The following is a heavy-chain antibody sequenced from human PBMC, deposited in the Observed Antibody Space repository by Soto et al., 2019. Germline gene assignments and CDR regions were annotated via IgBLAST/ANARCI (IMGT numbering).Heavy chain of an antibody. CDR3: ARDGIGGTAFRGFFDY. J-gene: IGHJ4*02. D-gene: IGHD1-1*01. CDR2: IRFDGTDE. Sequence: GGSLRLSCAASKSIFTGYGMHWVRQTPGKGLEWVAVIRFDGTDEHYADSVRGRFTISRDNSKNMLYLQMNSLRVEDTALFFFARDGIGGTAFRGFFDYWGQGTLVTFSS. V-gene: IGHV3-33*01. CDR1: KSIFTGYG.